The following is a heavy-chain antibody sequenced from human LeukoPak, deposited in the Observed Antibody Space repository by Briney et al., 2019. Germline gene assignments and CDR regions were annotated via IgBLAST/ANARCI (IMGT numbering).Heavy chain of an antibody. Sequence: SETLSLTCAVYGGSFSGYYWSWIRQPPGKGLEWIGEINHSGSTNYNPSLKSRVTISVDTSKNQFSLKLSSVTAADTAVYYCARHVEMATIGDAFDIWGQGTMVTVSS. CDR1: GGSFSGYY. J-gene: IGHJ3*02. CDR3: ARHVEMATIGDAFDI. CDR2: INHSGST. V-gene: IGHV4-34*01. D-gene: IGHD5-24*01.